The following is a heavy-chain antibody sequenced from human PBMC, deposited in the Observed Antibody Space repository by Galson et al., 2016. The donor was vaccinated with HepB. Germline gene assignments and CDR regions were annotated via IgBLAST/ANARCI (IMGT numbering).Heavy chain of an antibody. V-gene: IGHV4-39*07. J-gene: IGHJ4*02. CDR3: ARGLYSGYSMDYFDY. Sequence: ETLSLTCTVSGYSISSRSYYWGWIRQPPGEGLEWIGTIYYNGNTYYNPSLKSRVSQSVDTSKNQLSLSLSSVTAADTAVYYCARGLYSGYSMDYFDYWGQGTLVTVSS. CDR1: GYSISSRSYY. CDR2: IYYNGNT. D-gene: IGHD5-12*01.